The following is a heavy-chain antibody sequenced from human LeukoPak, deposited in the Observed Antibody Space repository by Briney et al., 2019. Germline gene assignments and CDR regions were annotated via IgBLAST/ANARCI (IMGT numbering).Heavy chain of an antibody. D-gene: IGHD3-10*01. CDR1: GFALSDHY. V-gene: IGHV3-72*01. Sequence: PGGSLRLSCAASGFALSDHYMDWVRQAPGKGLEWVGRSRNKVRSYTTEYAASVKGRFSISRDDSKNSLYLQMNSLKTEDTAVYYCTSSSGGYKPIGNWGQGTLVTVSS. J-gene: IGHJ4*02. CDR2: SRNKVRSYTT. CDR3: TSSSGGYKPIGN.